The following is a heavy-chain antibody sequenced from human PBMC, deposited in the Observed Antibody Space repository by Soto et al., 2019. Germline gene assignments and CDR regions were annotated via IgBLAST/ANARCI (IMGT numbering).Heavy chain of an antibody. V-gene: IGHV5-10-1*01. CDR1: GYSFTSYW. CDR2: IDPSDSYT. Sequence: GESLKISCKGSGYSFTSYWISWVRQMPGKGLEWMGRIDPSDSYTNYSPSFQGHVTISADKSISTAYLQWSSLKASGTAMYYCARAFVVVPAAIDYYYGMDVWGQGTTVTVSS. D-gene: IGHD2-2*02. CDR3: ARAFVVVPAAIDYYYGMDV. J-gene: IGHJ6*02.